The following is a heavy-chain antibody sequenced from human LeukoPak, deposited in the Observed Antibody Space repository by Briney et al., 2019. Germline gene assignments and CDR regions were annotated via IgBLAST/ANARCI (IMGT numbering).Heavy chain of an antibody. J-gene: IGHJ6*03. CDR1: GGSISSSSYY. CDR2: IYYSGST. D-gene: IGHD4-11*01. CDR3: ARQPRATVTTGFTEAYYYYYMDV. V-gene: IGHV4-61*05. Sequence: PSETLSLTCTVSGGSISSSSYYWVWIRQPPGKGLEWIGNIYYSGSTNYNPSLKSRVTISVDTSKNQFSLKLSSVTAADTAVYYCARQPRATVTTGFTEAYYYYYMDVWGKGTTVTVSS.